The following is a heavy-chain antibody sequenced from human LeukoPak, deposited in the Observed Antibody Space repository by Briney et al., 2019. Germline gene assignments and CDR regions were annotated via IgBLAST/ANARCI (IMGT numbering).Heavy chain of an antibody. D-gene: IGHD6-13*01. J-gene: IGHJ4*02. CDR3: ARGLPRRKLVPAGFDY. V-gene: IGHV1-18*01. Sequence: GASVKVSCKASGYTFTSYGINWVRQAPGQGLEWMGWISAYNGNTNYAQKLQGRVTMTTDTSTSTAYMELRSLRSDDTAVYYCARGLPRRKLVPAGFDYWGQGTLVTVSS. CDR2: ISAYNGNT. CDR1: GYTFTSYG.